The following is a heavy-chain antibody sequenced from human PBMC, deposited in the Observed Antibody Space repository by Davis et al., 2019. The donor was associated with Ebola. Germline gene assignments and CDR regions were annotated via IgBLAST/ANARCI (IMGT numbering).Heavy chain of an antibody. CDR3: ARDHNWNYVFSPSPYYYYYMDV. J-gene: IGHJ6*03. CDR1: GFTFSSYS. CDR2: ISSSSSYI. Sequence: GESLKISCAASGFTFSSYSMNWVRQAPGKGLEWVSSISSSSSYIYYADSVKGRFTISRDNAKNSLYLQMNSLRAEDTAVYYCARDHNWNYVFSPSPYYYYYMDVWGKGTTVTVSS. V-gene: IGHV3-21*01. D-gene: IGHD1-7*01.